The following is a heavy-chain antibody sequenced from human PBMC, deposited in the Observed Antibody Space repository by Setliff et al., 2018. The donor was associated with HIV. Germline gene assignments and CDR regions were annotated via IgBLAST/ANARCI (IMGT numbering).Heavy chain of an antibody. D-gene: IGHD2-21*01. J-gene: IGHJ3*02. V-gene: IGHV1-69*13. CDR2: IIPIFGTT. CDR3: ASLTYCGGDCYSTGASDI. CDR1: GGTFSSFA. Sequence: SVKVSCKASGGTFSSFAISWVRQAPGQGLEWMGGIIPIFGTTKYPLKFQGRVTITADESTTTAYMEVSRLRSEDTAVYHCASLTYCGGDCYSTGASDIWGQGTMVTVSS.